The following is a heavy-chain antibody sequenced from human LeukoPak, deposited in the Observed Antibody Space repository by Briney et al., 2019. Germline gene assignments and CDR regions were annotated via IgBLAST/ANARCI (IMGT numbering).Heavy chain of an antibody. CDR1: GFTFSDYS. J-gene: IGHJ4*02. V-gene: IGHV3-21*01. Sequence: GGSLRLSCAASGFTFSDYSMNWVRQTPRKGLEWVSCISGSGSYIYYADSVKGRFTISRDNSKNSLYLQMNSLRAEDTAVYYCARDLGSSGWSRLFDYWGQGTLVTVSS. CDR2: ISGSGSYI. D-gene: IGHD6-19*01. CDR3: ARDLGSSGWSRLFDY.